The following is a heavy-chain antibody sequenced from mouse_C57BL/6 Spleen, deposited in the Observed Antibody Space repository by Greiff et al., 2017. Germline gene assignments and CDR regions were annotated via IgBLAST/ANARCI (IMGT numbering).Heavy chain of an antibody. CDR1: GFSLTSYG. CDR3: ARHGGIPYAMDY. J-gene: IGHJ4*01. V-gene: IGHV2-6-1*01. Sequence: VKLMESGPGLVAPSQSLSITCTVSGFSLTSYGVHWVRQPPGKGLEWLVVIWSDGSTTYNSALKSRLSISKDNSKSQVFLKMNSLQTDDTAMYYCARHGGIPYAMDYWGQGTSVTVSS. CDR2: IWSDGST.